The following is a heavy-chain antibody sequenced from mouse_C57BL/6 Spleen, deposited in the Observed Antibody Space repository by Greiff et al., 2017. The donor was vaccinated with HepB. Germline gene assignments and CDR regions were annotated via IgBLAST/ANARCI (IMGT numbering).Heavy chain of an antibody. Sequence: VQLQQSGGGLVQPGGSLKFSCAASGIDFSRYWMSWVRRAPGKGLEWIGEINPDSSTINYAPSLKDKFIISRDNAKNTLYLQMSKVRSEDTALDYCARQLRLYYYAMDYWGQGTSVTVSS. J-gene: IGHJ4*01. CDR1: GIDFSRYW. V-gene: IGHV4-1*01. CDR2: INPDSSTI. CDR3: ARQLRLYYYAMDY. D-gene: IGHD3-2*02.